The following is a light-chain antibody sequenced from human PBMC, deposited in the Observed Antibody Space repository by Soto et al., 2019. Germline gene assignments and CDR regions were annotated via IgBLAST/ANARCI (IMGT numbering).Light chain of an antibody. CDR3: SYMRNSLYV. J-gene: IGLJ1*01. V-gene: IGLV2-14*01. Sequence: SVLTQPASVSGSPGQSITISCTGTSSDVADYNYVSWYQQHPGKAPKLMISAVSNRPSGVSDRFSGSKSGNTASLTISGLQADDEADYYCSYMRNSLYVFGTGTKVTVL. CDR1: SSDVADYNY. CDR2: AVS.